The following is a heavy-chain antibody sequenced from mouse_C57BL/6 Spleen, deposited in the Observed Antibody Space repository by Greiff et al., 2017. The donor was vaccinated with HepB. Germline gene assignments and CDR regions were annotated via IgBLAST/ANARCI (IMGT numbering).Heavy chain of an antibody. J-gene: IGHJ4*01. V-gene: IGHV3-6*01. CDR2: ISYDGSN. CDR3: AGGSEGYAMDY. Sequence: DVQLQESGPGLVKPSQSLSLTCSVTGYSITSGYYWNWIRQFPGNKLEWMGYISYDGSNNYNPSLKNRISITRDTSKNQFFLKLNSVTTEDTATYYCAGGSEGYAMDYWGQGTSVTVSS. CDR1: GYSITSGYY.